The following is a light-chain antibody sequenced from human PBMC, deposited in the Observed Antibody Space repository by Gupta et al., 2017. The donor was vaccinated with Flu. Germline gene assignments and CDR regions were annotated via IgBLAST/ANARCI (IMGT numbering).Light chain of an antibody. CDR1: SFNIGSNY. J-gene: IGLJ3*02. V-gene: IGLV1-47*01. Sequence: QSVLTQPPSASGTPGQSVTISCSGGSFNIGSNYVYWYQQFPGMAPKLLAYNNDQRPSGVPDRFSGSRSGTSASLTFSGLRSEDEADYHCAAWDDSLSGWVFVGGTKLTVL. CDR3: AAWDDSLSGWV. CDR2: NND.